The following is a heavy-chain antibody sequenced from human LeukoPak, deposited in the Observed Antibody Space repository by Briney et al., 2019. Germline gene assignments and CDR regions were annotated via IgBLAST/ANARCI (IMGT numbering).Heavy chain of an antibody. D-gene: IGHD2-15*01. CDR1: GFTFSSYD. Sequence: GGSLRLSCAASGFTFSSYDMHWVRQATGKGLEWVSAIGTAGDTHYPGSVKGRFTISRENAKNSLYLQMNSLRAGDTAVYYCARDLQVAGLAGVGYWGQGTLVTVSS. CDR2: IGTAGDT. CDR3: ARDLQVAGLAGVGY. V-gene: IGHV3-13*01. J-gene: IGHJ4*02.